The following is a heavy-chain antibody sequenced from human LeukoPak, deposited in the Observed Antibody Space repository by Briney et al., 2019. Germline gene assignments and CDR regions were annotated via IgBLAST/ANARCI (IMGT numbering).Heavy chain of an antibody. CDR1: GFTFSDYY. V-gene: IGHV3-11*01. Sequence: GGSLRLSCAASGFTFSDYYMSWIRQAPWKGLEWVSYISSSGSTIYYADSVKGRFTISRDNAKNSLYLQMNSLRAEDTAVYYCARMWDYYDSSGYYYDYWGQGTLVTVSS. D-gene: IGHD3-22*01. J-gene: IGHJ4*02. CDR2: ISSSGSTI. CDR3: ARMWDYYDSSGYYYDY.